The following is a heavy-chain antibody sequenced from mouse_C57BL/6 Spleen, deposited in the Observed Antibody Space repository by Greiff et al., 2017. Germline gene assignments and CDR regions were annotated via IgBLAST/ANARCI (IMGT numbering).Heavy chain of an antibody. J-gene: IGHJ1*03. CDR2: IYPSDSET. CDR3: ARGGFYWYFDV. Sequence: QVQLQQPGAELVRPGSSVKLSCKASGYTFTSYWMDWVKQRPGQGLEWIGNIYPSDSETQYNQKFKDKATLTVDKSSSTAYMQLSSLTSEDSAVYYCARGGFYWYFDVWGTGTTVTVSS. CDR1: GYTFTSYW. V-gene: IGHV1-61*01.